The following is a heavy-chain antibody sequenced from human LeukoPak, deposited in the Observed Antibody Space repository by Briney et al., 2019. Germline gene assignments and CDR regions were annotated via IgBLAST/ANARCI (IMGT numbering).Heavy chain of an antibody. CDR2: VSHSAST. J-gene: IGHJ4*02. D-gene: IGHD5-18*01. Sequence: SETLSLTCSVSGFSLSGGHFWGWIRQSPGKGLEWIGSVSHSASTYYNPSLKSRVTMSVDTSKNQFSLKLKSVTAADTAVYYCARVETAMMRVWGQGILVTVS. CDR3: ARVETAMMRV. CDR1: GFSLSGGHF. V-gene: IGHV4-38-2*02.